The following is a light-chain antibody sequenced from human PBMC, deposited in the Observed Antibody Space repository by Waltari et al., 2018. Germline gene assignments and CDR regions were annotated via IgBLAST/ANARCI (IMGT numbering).Light chain of an antibody. CDR1: SSDIGGYNY. Sequence: QSALTQPASVSGSPGQSITIPCTGTSSDIGGYNYVSWYQQYPGEAPKVMIYDVNSRPSGVSNRFSGSKSGNTASLTISGLQAEDEADYYCNSHSSSDTPSVFGGGTKLTVL. J-gene: IGLJ3*02. CDR3: NSHSSSDTPSV. CDR2: DVN. V-gene: IGLV2-14*01.